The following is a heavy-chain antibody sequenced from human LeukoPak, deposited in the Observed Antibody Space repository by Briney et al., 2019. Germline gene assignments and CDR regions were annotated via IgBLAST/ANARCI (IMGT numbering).Heavy chain of an antibody. V-gene: IGHV1-18*01. CDR1: GYTFANYG. J-gene: IGHJ6*03. CDR3: ARTPIARVAATTPYYMDV. CDR2: ISAYNGNT. D-gene: IGHD6-19*01. Sequence: ASVKVSCKAAGYTFANYGISWVRQAPGQGLEWMGWISAYNGNTNYAQKLQGRVTMTTDTSTSTGYMELRSLRSDDTAIYYCARTPIARVAATTPYYMDVWGKGTTVTISS.